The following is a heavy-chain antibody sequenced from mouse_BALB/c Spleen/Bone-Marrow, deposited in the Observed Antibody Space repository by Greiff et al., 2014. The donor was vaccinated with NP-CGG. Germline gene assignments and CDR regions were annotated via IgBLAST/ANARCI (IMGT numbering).Heavy chain of an antibody. J-gene: IGHJ1*01. CDR2: INPYNDGT. CDR3: ARGGYYGTSLYWYFDV. D-gene: IGHD1-1*01. V-gene: IGHV1-14*01. CDR1: GYTFTSYV. Sequence: VHVKQSGPELVKPGASVKMSCKASGYTFTSYVIHWVKQKPGQGLEWIGHINPYNDGTKYNEKFKGKATLTSDKSSSTAYMELSSLTSEDSAVYYGARGGYYGTSLYWYFDVWGAGTTVTVSS.